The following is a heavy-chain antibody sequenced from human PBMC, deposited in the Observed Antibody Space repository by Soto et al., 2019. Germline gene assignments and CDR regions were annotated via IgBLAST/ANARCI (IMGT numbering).Heavy chain of an antibody. Sequence: QVQLVQSGAEVKKPGSSVKVSCKASGGTFTTYTISWGRQPPGQGLEWMGRIIPILGMANYAQKFQGRVTITADKSTSTAYMELSSLRSEDTAVYYCASRSTVVVAATEAFDYWGQGTLVTVSS. D-gene: IGHD2-15*01. CDR1: GGTFTTYT. CDR2: IIPILGMA. V-gene: IGHV1-69*02. J-gene: IGHJ4*02. CDR3: ASRSTVVVAATEAFDY.